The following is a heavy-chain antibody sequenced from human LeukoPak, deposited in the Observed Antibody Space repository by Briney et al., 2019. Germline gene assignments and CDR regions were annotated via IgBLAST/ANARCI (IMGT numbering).Heavy chain of an antibody. D-gene: IGHD2-15*01. CDR1: GGSTSSHY. V-gene: IGHV4-59*11. J-gene: IGHJ6*03. CDR3: GRDALVGYFSYYYMDV. Sequence: SETLPLTCTVSGGSTSSHYWTWIRQSPVKGLEWIGDISNSGSTSHNPSLKSRVTISIDTSKNQFSLKLSSVTAADTAVYYCGRDALVGYFSYYYMDVWGKGTTVTVSS. CDR2: ISNSGST.